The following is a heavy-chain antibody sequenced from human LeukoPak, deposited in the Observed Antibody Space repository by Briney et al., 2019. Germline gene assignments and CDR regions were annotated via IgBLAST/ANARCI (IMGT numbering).Heavy chain of an antibody. CDR3: ARVSRAAAAPYYFDY. CDR2: IYHSGST. D-gene: IGHD6-13*01. Sequence: SETLSLTCTVSGYSISSGYYWGWIRQPPGKGLEWIGSIYHSGSTYYNPSLKSRVTISVDTSKNQFSLKLNSVTAADTAVYYCARVSRAAAAPYYFDYWGQGTLVTVSS. J-gene: IGHJ4*02. CDR1: GYSISSGYY. V-gene: IGHV4-38-2*02.